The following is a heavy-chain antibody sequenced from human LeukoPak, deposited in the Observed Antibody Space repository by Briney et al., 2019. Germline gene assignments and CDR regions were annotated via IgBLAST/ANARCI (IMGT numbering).Heavy chain of an antibody. Sequence: SETLSLTCTVSGASISSYYWSWIRQPPGKGLEWIGYIYYSGSTNHNPSLRSRVTISVDTSKNQFSLKLSSVTAADTAVYYCGADYYYYMDVWGKGTTVTVSS. V-gene: IGHV4-59*12. CDR3: GADYYYYMDV. D-gene: IGHD6-13*01. J-gene: IGHJ6*03. CDR1: GASISSYY. CDR2: IYYSGST.